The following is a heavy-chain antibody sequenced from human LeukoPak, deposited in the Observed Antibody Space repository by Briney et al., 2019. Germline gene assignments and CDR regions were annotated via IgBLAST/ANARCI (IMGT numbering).Heavy chain of an antibody. J-gene: IGHJ4*02. V-gene: IGHV3-23*01. D-gene: IGHD3-10*01. Sequence: GGSLRLSCAASGFTFSSYAMSWFRQAPGKGLEWVSAVRETGASTFYADSVKGRFTISRDNSKNTRYLQMNSLRAEDTAIYYCAKEKAGSGSYYVDYWGQGTLVTVSS. CDR3: AKEKAGSGSYYVDY. CDR2: VRETGAST. CDR1: GFTFSSYA.